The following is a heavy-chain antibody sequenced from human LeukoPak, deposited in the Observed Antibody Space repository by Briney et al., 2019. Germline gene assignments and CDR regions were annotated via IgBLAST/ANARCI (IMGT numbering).Heavy chain of an antibody. V-gene: IGHV3-23*01. CDR1: GFTFSNYA. J-gene: IGHJ4*02. D-gene: IGHD2-2*02. CDR3: AKQSGASCYTAADY. Sequence: PGGSLRLSCAASGFTFSNYAMSGVRQAQGKGLEWVSVLGGSGGSTYYADSVKGRVTISRDNSKNTLFLQMNSLRAEDTAVYYCAKQSGASCYTAADYWGQGTLVTVSS. CDR2: LGGSGGST.